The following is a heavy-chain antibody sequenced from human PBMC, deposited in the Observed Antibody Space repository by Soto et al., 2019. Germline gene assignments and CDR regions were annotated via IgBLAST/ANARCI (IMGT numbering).Heavy chain of an antibody. J-gene: IGHJ4*02. D-gene: IGHD2-8*02. V-gene: IGHV4-34*01. CDR2: VNHSXTT. CDR3: ARDKITGLFVY. Sequence: SXTRSLTCAVYGGSFSGYYWTWIRQPPRRGLEWIAXVNHSXTTNYNHSLKXXVTISVDXXKNHSSLKPTSVNDPDTDVYYCARDKITGLFVYWGQGTLVTVYS. CDR1: GGSFSGYY.